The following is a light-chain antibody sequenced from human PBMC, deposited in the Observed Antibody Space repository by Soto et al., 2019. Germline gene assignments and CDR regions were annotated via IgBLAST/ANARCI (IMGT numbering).Light chain of an antibody. CDR1: QSISSW. CDR3: QQYNHYWT. CDR2: DAS. J-gene: IGKJ1*01. Sequence: DIPMTQAPSTLSASLVDRVTITCRASQSISSWLAWYQQKPGKAPKVLIYDASSLESGVPSRFSGSGSGTEFSLTISSLQPDDFATYYCQQYNHYWTFGQGTKVDIK. V-gene: IGKV1-5*01.